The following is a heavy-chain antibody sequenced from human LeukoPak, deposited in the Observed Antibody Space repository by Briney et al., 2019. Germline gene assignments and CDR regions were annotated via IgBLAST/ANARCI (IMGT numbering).Heavy chain of an antibody. Sequence: PSETLSLTRTVSGYSISSGFNWGWIRQPPGKGLEWIGSISYSGSTYSSPSLKSRVTISVDTSKNQFSLKLSSVTAADTAVYYCARAVYGSGSYYKPGDYFDYWGQGTLVTVSS. J-gene: IGHJ4*02. CDR1: GYSISSGFN. D-gene: IGHD3-10*01. V-gene: IGHV4-38-2*02. CDR2: ISYSGST. CDR3: ARAVYGSGSYYKPGDYFDY.